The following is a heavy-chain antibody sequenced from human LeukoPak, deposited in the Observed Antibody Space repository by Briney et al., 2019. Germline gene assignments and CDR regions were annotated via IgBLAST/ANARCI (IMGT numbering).Heavy chain of an antibody. D-gene: IGHD6-13*01. J-gene: IGHJ4*02. CDR3: AKGLVRSSSWYVGYFDY. Sequence: GGSLRLSCAASGFTFSSYAMSWVRQAPGKGLEWVSAISGSGGSTYYADSVKGRFTISRDNSKNTLYLQMNSLRAEDTAVYYCAKGLVRSSSWYVGYFDYWGQGTLVTVSS. V-gene: IGHV3-23*01. CDR2: ISGSGGST. CDR1: GFTFSSYA.